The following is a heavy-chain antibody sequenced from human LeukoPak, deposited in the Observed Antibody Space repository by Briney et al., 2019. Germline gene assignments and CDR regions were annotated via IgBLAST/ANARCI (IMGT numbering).Heavy chain of an antibody. CDR2: IRSRGSTI. CDR1: GFTFSSYE. V-gene: IGHV3-48*03. D-gene: IGHD3-10*01. Sequence: GGSRRLSCPASGFTFSSYEMNWVSPPAGKGRGWVSYIRSRGSTIYYADSVKGRFTISRDNAKNSLYLQMNSLRAEDTAVYYCARDHLAYGSGSYYSSFGMDVWGQGTTVTVSS. CDR3: ARDHLAYGSGSYYSSFGMDV. J-gene: IGHJ6*02.